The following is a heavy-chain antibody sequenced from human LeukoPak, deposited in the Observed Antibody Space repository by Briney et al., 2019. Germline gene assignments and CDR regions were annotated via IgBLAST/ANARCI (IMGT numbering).Heavy chain of an antibody. D-gene: IGHD1-26*01. CDR1: GGSLNPYY. J-gene: IGHJ1*01. Sequence: SETLSLTCTVSGGSLNPYYWTWIRQPPRKGLEWIGYIYHTGTTRYTPSLNSRVTISVETSKNQFSLRLNSVTAADTAIYYCARLDSGDHGNIPHWGQGTLVTVSS. V-gene: IGHV4-59*08. CDR2: IYHTGTT. CDR3: ARLDSGDHGNIPH.